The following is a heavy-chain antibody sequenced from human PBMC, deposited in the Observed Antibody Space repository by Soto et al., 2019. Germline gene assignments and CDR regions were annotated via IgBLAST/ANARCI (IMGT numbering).Heavy chain of an antibody. CDR3: AKDSGYSSGWRHGGVNWFDP. CDR1: GFTFSSYA. V-gene: IGHV3-23*01. CDR2: ISGSGGST. Sequence: PGGSLRLSCAASGFTFSSYAMSWVRQAPGKGLEWVSAISGSGGSTYYADSVKGRFTISRDNFKNTLYLQMNSLRAEDTAVYYCAKDSGYSSGWRHGGVNWFDPWGQGTLVTVSS. J-gene: IGHJ5*02. D-gene: IGHD6-19*01.